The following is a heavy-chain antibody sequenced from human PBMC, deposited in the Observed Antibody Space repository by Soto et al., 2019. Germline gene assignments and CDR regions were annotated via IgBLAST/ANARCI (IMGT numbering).Heavy chain of an antibody. CDR2: ISDAGGDT. Sequence: EVQLLESGGGLVQPGGSLRLSCGASGFTIRSYAMTWVRQAPGKGLEWVSGISDAGGDTYYADSVKGRYTISRDTSKNTLYLQMNSLRVADTAVYFCAQVVGTTALVGSASWGQGTLVTVSS. V-gene: IGHV3-23*01. D-gene: IGHD1-1*01. J-gene: IGHJ5*02. CDR3: AQVVGTTALVGSAS. CDR1: GFTIRSYA.